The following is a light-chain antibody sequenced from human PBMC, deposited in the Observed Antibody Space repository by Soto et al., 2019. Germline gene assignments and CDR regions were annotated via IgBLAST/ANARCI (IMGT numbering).Light chain of an antibody. CDR2: GVN. J-gene: IGLJ1*01. CDR3: CSYTTSTTYV. CDR1: VSDVGGYDS. V-gene: IGLV2-14*03. Sequence: QSALTQPASVSGSPGQSITISCTGTVSDVGGYDSVSWYQQHPGRAPKLIIYGVNNRPSGVSNRFSASKSADTASLTISGLQAEGEANYYCCSYTTSTTYVFGTGTKVTVL.